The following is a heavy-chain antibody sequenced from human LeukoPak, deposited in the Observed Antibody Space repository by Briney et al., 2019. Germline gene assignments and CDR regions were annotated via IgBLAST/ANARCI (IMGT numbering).Heavy chain of an antibody. CDR2: INPDGSQT. V-gene: IGHV3-7*01. CDR3: ARDLGYGAPDP. Sequence: PGGSLRLSCAASGFTFSSYWMNWVRQAPGKGLEWVALINPDGSQTNYVDSVKGRLTISRDNAENSLYLQMNSLRAEDTAVYYCARDLGYGAPDPWGQGTLVTVSS. D-gene: IGHD4-17*01. CDR1: GFTFSSYW. J-gene: IGHJ5*02.